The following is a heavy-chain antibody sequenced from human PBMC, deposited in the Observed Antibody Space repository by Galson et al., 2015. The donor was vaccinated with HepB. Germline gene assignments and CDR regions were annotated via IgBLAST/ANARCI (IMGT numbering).Heavy chain of an antibody. CDR3: ARDIVVVPAAIWPPYGMDV. D-gene: IGHD2-2*01. V-gene: IGHV3-21*01. CDR1: GFTFSSYS. Sequence: SLRLSCAASGFTFSSYSMNWVRQAPGKGLEWVSSISSSSSYIYYADSVKGRFTISRDNAKNSLYLQMNSLRAEDTAVYYCARDIVVVPAAIWPPYGMDVWGQGTTVTVSS. CDR2: ISSSSSYI. J-gene: IGHJ6*02.